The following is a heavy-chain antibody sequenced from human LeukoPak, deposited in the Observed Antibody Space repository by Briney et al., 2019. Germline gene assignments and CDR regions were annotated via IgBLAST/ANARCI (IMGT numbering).Heavy chain of an antibody. CDR1: GGSISSYY. D-gene: IGHD6-19*01. CDR3: ARGGLSSGWYG. CDR2: SYYCGST. Sequence: SETLSLTCTVSGGSISSYYWSWIRQPPGKGLEWIGYSYYCGSTNYNPSLKSRVTISLDTSKNQFSLKLNSLTAADTAVYYCARGGLSSGWYGWGQGTLVTVSS. J-gene: IGHJ4*02. V-gene: IGHV4-59*01.